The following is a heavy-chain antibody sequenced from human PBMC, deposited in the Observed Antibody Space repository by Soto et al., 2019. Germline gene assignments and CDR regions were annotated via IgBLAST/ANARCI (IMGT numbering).Heavy chain of an antibody. Sequence: QLQLQESGSRLVKPSQTLSLTCAVSGGSINSGGYSWRWNRHPPGKGLEWNGYIYHSGSTYYYPPLKSRVTISVDRSKNQFSLKLSSVTAADTAVYYCAGGIAARPLGYWGQGTLVTVSS. CDR2: IYHSGST. CDR3: AGGIAARPLGY. J-gene: IGHJ4*02. D-gene: IGHD6-6*01. V-gene: IGHV4-30-2*01. CDR1: GGSINSGGYS.